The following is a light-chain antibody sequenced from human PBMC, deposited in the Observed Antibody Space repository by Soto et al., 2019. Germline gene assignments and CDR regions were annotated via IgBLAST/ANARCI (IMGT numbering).Light chain of an antibody. CDR1: QGISNY. V-gene: IGKV1-27*01. CDR3: QKYDSARWT. J-gene: IGKJ1*01. Sequence: DIQMTQSTSSLSASVGDRVTITCRASQGISNYLAWYQQKPGTVPKLLIYAASSLQSGVPSRFSGSGSGTDFTLTISSLQPEDVATYYCQKYDSARWTFAQRTKVDVK. CDR2: AAS.